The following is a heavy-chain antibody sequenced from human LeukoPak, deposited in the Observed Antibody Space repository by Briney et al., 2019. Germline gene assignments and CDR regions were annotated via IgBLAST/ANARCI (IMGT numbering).Heavy chain of an antibody. J-gene: IGHJ4*02. V-gene: IGHV3-7*01. CDR3: ARDSSGNGWSSF. D-gene: IGHD6-19*01. CDR2: IKQDGSEM. Sequence: GGSLRLSCAASGFTFSRNWMTWVRQAPGKGLEWAANIKQDGSEMHYVDSVKGRFTISRDNAKNSLYLQMSSLRAEDTAVYYCARDSSGNGWSSFWGQGTLVTVSS. CDR1: GFTFSRNW.